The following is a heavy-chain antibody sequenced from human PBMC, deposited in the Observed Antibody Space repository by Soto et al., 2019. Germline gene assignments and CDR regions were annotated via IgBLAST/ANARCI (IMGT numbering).Heavy chain of an antibody. D-gene: IGHD3-22*01. Sequence: QVQLVQSGAEVKKPGSSVKVSCKASGGTFSSYAISWVRQAPGQGLEWMGGIIPIFGTANYAQKFKGRVTITADESTSTAYMELSSLRSEDTAVYYCARGPLLYYYDSSGYYPWGQGTLVTVSS. J-gene: IGHJ5*02. CDR1: GGTFSSYA. CDR3: ARGPLLYYYDSSGYYP. V-gene: IGHV1-69*01. CDR2: IIPIFGTA.